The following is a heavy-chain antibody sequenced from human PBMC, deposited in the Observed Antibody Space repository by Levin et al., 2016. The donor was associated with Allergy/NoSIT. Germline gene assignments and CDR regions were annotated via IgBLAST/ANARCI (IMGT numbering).Heavy chain of an antibody. V-gene: IGHV1-69*13. J-gene: IGHJ3*02. CDR2: IIPIFGTA. Sequence: SVKVSCKASGGTFSSYAISWVRQAPGQGLEWMGGIIPIFGTANYAQKFQGRVTITADESTSTAYMELSSLRSEDTAVYYCARTPHEYSSGWYRGDYLKDAFDIWGQGTMVTVSS. CDR3: ARTPHEYSSGWYRGDYLKDAFDI. D-gene: IGHD6-19*01. CDR1: GGTFSSYA.